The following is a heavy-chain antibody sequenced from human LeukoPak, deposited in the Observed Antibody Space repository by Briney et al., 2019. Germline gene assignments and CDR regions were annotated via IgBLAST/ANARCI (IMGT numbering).Heavy chain of an antibody. CDR1: GFTFDDYA. V-gene: IGHV3-9*01. CDR2: VTWNSDNI. J-gene: IGHJ6*02. Sequence: PGGSLRLSCAASGFTFDDYAMYWVRQAPGKGLEWVSGVTWNSDNIGYADSVKGRFTISRDNAKSSLYLQMNSLRPEDTALYYCAKVIFPYYYDSLNYYLYGMDVWSQGTTVTVSS. D-gene: IGHD3-22*01. CDR3: AKVIFPYYYDSLNYYLYGMDV.